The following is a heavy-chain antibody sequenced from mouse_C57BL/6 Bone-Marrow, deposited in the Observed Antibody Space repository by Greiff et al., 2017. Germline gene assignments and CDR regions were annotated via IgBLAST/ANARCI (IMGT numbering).Heavy chain of an antibody. V-gene: IGHV1-54*01. D-gene: IGHD2-5*01. CDR3: ARRGTYYSNYGFYYAMDY. Sequence: VQLQQSGAELVRPGTSVKVSCKASGYAFTNYLIEWVKQRPGQGLEWIGVINPGSGGTNYNEKFKGKATLTEDKSSGTAYMQLSSLTSEDSAVYFCARRGTYYSNYGFYYAMDYGGQGTSVTVSS. CDR1: GYAFTNYL. CDR2: INPGSGGT. J-gene: IGHJ4*01.